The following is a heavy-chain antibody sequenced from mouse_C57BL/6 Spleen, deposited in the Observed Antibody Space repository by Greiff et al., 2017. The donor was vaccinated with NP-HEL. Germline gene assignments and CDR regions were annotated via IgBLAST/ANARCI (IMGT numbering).Heavy chain of an antibody. CDR3: ARDPRDYDVGAGFAY. V-gene: IGHV1-54*01. D-gene: IGHD2-4*01. Sequence: QVQLQQSGAELVRPGTSVKVSCKASGYAFTNYLIEWVKQRPGQGLEWIGVINPGSGGTNYNEKFKGKATLTADKSSSTAYRQLSSLTSEDSAVYFCARDPRDYDVGAGFAYWGQGTLVTVSA. CDR1: GYAFTNYL. J-gene: IGHJ3*01. CDR2: INPGSGGT.